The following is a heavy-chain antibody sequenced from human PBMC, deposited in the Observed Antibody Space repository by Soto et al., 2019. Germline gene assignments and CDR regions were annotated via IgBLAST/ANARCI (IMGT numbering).Heavy chain of an antibody. J-gene: IGHJ4*02. D-gene: IGHD6-19*01. CDR1: GFTFSSYA. CDR3: ARKAVPDF. CDR2: ITYDATNE. Sequence: GGSLRLSCSASGFTFSSYAMHRVRQTPGKGLEWVAVITYDATNEYYADSVKGRFTISRDNSNNTLSLHMSSLRLADTAVYYCARKAVPDFWGQGTLVTGSS. V-gene: IGHV3-30-3*01.